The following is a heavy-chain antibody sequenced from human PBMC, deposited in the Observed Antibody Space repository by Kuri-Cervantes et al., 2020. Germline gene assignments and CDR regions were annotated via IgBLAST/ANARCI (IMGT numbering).Heavy chain of an antibody. CDR2: INHSGST. CDR1: GGSFSGYY. D-gene: IGHD6-19*01. CDR3: ARRYSSGWYGYGYFDL. V-gene: IGHV4-34*01. Sequence: SETLSLTCAVYGGSFSGYYWSWIRQPPGKGLEWIGEINHSGSTNYNPSLKSRVTISVDTSKNQFSLKPSSVTAADTAVYYCARRYSSGWYGYGYFDLWGRGTLVTVSS. J-gene: IGHJ2*01.